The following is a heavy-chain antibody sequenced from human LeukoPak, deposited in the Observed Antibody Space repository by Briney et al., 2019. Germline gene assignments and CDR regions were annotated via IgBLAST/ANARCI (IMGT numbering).Heavy chain of an antibody. CDR3: ARDLRYTNGIDL. Sequence: AGGSLRLSCAPSGFTLREDWMSRVRQAPGKGLEWVANIKEDGSEKYYVDSVRGRFTISRDNAENSLYLQMDSLRAEDTAVYYCARDLRYTNGIDLWGQGTLVTVSS. V-gene: IGHV3-7*01. CDR2: IKEDGSEK. D-gene: IGHD5-18*01. J-gene: IGHJ4*02. CDR1: GFTLREDW.